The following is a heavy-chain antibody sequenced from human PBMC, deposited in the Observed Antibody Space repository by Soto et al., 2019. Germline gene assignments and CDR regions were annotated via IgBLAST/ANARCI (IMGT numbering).Heavy chain of an antibody. D-gene: IGHD3-10*01. CDR2: IYYSGST. CDR1: GGSISSSSYY. V-gene: IGHV4-39*01. J-gene: IGHJ5*02. Sequence: QLQLQESGPGLVKPSETLSLTCTVSGGSISSSSYYWGWIRQPPGKGLEWIGSIYYSGSTYYNPSLKSRVTISVDTSKNQFSLKLSSVTAADTAVYYCARQGPFGELFSWFDPWGQGTLVTVSS. CDR3: ARQGPFGELFSWFDP.